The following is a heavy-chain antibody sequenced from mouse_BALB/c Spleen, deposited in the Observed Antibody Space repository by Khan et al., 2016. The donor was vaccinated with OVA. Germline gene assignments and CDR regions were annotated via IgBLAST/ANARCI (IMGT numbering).Heavy chain of an antibody. CDR3: TRSGYGGFAY. D-gene: IGHD1-1*02. CDR2: INPNNGGT. CDR1: GYTFSSYY. Sequence: QIQLVQSGAELVKPGTSVRLSCKSSGYTFSSYYLYWVKQRPGQGLEWIGDINPNNGGTNFHEKFKNKATLTVDKSSSTAYMQLSGLTSEDSAVYYCTRSGYGGFAYWGQGTLVTVSA. J-gene: IGHJ3*01. V-gene: IGHV1-53*01.